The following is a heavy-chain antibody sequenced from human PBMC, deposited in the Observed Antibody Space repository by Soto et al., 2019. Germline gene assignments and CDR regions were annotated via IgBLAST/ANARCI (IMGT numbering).Heavy chain of an antibody. CDR2: IYSGTT. CDR3: AREDSGAFFDF. J-gene: IGHJ4*02. V-gene: IGHV4-30-2*01. CDR1: GGSIISGGYS. Sequence: SETLSLTCAVSGGSIISGGYSWSWIRQPPGKGLEWIGYIYSGTTHYNPSLESRVTIAMDRSKNQVSLSLKSVTAADTAVYYCAREDSGAFFDFWGQGTLVTAPQ. D-gene: IGHD2-15*01.